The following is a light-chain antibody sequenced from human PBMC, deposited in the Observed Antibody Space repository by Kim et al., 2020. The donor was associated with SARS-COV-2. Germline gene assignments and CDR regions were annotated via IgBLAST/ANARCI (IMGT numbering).Light chain of an antibody. J-gene: IGKJ2*01. Sequence: EIVLTQSPATLSVSPGERATLSCRASQSVSSYLAWYQQKPGQAPRLLIYDASNRATGIPARFSGSGSGTDFTLTISSLEPEDFAVYYCQQRSNWQYTVGQGTKLEIK. CDR1: QSVSSY. V-gene: IGKV3-11*01. CDR3: QQRSNWQYT. CDR2: DAS.